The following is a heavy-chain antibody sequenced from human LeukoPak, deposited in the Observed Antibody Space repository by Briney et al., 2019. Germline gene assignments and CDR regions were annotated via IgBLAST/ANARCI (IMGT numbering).Heavy chain of an antibody. CDR1: GGSISSGGYS. D-gene: IGHD3-10*01. J-gene: IGHJ3*02. CDR2: IYHSGST. V-gene: IGHV4-30-2*01. CDR3: AREGNYDNALPHAFDI. Sequence: SETLSLTCAVSGGSISSGGYSWSWIRQPPGKGLEWVGYIYHSGSTYYNPSLKSRVTISVDTSKNQFSLKLSSVTAADTAVYYCAREGNYDNALPHAFDIWGQGTMVTVSS.